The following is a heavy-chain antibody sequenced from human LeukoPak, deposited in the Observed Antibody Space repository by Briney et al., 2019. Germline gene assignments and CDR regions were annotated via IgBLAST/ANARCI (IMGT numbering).Heavy chain of an antibody. Sequence: GGSLRLSCAASGFTFSNYYMSWVRQAPGKGLEWVSVIYSGGSTYYADSVKGRFTISRDNSKNTLYLQMNSLRAEDTAVYYCARDRGVGAFDYWGQGTLVTVSS. D-gene: IGHD1-26*01. CDR2: IYSGGST. J-gene: IGHJ4*02. V-gene: IGHV3-66*02. CDR1: GFTFSNYY. CDR3: ARDRGVGAFDY.